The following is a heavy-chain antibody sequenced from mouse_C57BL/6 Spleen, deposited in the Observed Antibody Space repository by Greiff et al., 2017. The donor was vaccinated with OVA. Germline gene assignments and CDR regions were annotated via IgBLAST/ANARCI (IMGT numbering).Heavy chain of an antibody. J-gene: IGHJ1*03. Sequence: EVQLQQSGPELVKPGASVKMSCKASGYTFTDYNMHWVKQSPGKSLEWIGYINPNNGGTSYNQKFKGKATLTVNKSSSTAYMELRSLTSEDSAVYYGARYYCGSSYWYFDVWGKGTTVTVSS. CDR2: INPNNGGT. V-gene: IGHV1-22*01. D-gene: IGHD1-1*01. CDR1: GYTFTDYN. CDR3: ARYYCGSSYWYFDV.